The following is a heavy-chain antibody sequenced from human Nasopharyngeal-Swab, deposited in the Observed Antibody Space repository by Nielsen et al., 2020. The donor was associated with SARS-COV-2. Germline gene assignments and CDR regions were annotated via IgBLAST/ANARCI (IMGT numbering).Heavy chain of an antibody. D-gene: IGHD6-6*01. CDR3: ARGPLIIAARPFAKAGLNY. CDR2: ISYDGSNK. V-gene: IGHV3-30*04. J-gene: IGHJ4*02. Sequence: GGSLRLSCAASGFTLSSYAMHWVRKASGKGLEWVAVISYDGSNKYYADSVKGRFTISRDNSKNTLYLQMNSLRAEDTAVYYCARGPLIIAARPFAKAGLNYWGQGTLVTVSS. CDR1: GFTLSSYA.